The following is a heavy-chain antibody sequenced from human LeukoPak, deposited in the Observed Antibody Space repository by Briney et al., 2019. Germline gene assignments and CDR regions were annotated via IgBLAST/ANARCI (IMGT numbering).Heavy chain of an antibody. CDR2: IYTSGST. V-gene: IGHV4-61*02. CDR3: AREDTRWGSGYQGPDY. CDR1: GGSIISGSYY. J-gene: IGHJ4*02. Sequence: TLSLTCTVSGGSIISGSYYWSWIRQPPGKGLEWIGRIYTSGSTYYNPSLKSRVTMSVDTSKNQFSLKLSSVTAADTAVYYCAREDTRWGSGYQGPDYWGQGTMVTVSS. D-gene: IGHD3-22*01.